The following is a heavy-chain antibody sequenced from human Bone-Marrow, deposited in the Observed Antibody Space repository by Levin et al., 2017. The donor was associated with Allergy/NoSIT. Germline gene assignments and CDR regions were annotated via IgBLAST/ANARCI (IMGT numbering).Heavy chain of an antibody. CDR1: GFTFGDYA. Sequence: GGSLRLSCAGSGFTFGDYAFHWVRQAPEKGLEWVSGINWNGENIGYANSVKGRFTISRDNAKSSLFLQMNDLRPEDTAKYYCAKVGQGFCIGDRCYSGFLDSWGQGTLVTVSS. J-gene: IGHJ4*02. CDR3: AKVGQGFCIGDRCYSGFLDS. D-gene: IGHD2-15*01. CDR2: INWNGENI. V-gene: IGHV3-9*01.